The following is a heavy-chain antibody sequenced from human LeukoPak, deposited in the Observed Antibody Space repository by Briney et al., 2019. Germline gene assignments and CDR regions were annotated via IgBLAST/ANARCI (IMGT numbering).Heavy chain of an antibody. Sequence: ASVKVSFKASGDTFTTYDVNWVRQATGQGLEWMGWMNPNSGNTGYAQNFQGRVTMTMNTSITTAYMELTSLTSEDTAVYYCARSTMGARRRYDYWGLGTLVTVSS. V-gene: IGHV1-8*01. D-gene: IGHD3-10*01. J-gene: IGHJ4*02. CDR2: MNPNSGNT. CDR1: GDTFTTYD. CDR3: ARSTMGARRRYDY.